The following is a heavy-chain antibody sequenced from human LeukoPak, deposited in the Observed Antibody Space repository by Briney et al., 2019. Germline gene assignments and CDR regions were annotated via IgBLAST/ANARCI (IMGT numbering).Heavy chain of an antibody. V-gene: IGHV1-8*01. J-gene: IGHJ6*03. CDR1: GYTFTSYD. Sequence: ASVKVSCKASGYTFTSYDINWVRQATGQGLEWTGWMNPNSGNTGYAQKFQGRVTMTRNTSISTAYMELSSLRSEDTAVYYCAISQAAAGRGGHHGGYYYYYMDVWGKGTTVTISS. CDR3: AISQAAAGRGGHHGGYYYYYMDV. D-gene: IGHD6-13*01. CDR2: MNPNSGNT.